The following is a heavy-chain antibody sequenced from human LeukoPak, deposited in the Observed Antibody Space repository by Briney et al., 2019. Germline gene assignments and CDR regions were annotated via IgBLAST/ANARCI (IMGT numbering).Heavy chain of an antibody. D-gene: IGHD3-10*01. CDR3: AXXRGGDAFDL. Sequence: ASVKVSCTASGYTFTNYAISWVRQAPGQGLECLGWIRPNSGATDYAQGFQGRVTMTTDTSISAAYMDLSRLTSDDTAIYYCAXXRGGDAFDLWGQGTMVTVSS. CDR2: IRPNSGAT. J-gene: IGHJ3*01. CDR1: GYTFTNYA. V-gene: IGHV1-2*02.